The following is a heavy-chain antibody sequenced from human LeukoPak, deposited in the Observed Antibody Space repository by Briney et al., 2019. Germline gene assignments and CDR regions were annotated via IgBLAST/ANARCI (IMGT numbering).Heavy chain of an antibody. CDR3: ARGGHYDSSGYPLDY. D-gene: IGHD3-22*01. Sequence: ASVKVSFKASGYTFTSYGISWVRQAPGQGLEWMGWISAYNGNTNYAQKLQGRVTMTTDTSTSTAYMELGSLRSDDTAVYYCARGGHYDSSGYPLDYWGQGTLVTVSS. V-gene: IGHV1-18*01. J-gene: IGHJ4*02. CDR2: ISAYNGNT. CDR1: GYTFTSYG.